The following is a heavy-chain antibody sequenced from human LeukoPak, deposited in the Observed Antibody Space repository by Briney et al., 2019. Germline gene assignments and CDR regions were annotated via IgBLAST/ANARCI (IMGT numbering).Heavy chain of an antibody. CDR1: GGSFSGHY. V-gene: IGHV4-34*01. D-gene: IGHD3-10*01. Sequence: SETLSLTCAVYGGSFSGHYWGWFRQPPGKGLEWIGEINRGGSTNYNPSLKSRVTISVETSKNQFSLKLSFVTAADTAVYYCARGYGSGSYYGHWGQGTLVTVSS. CDR3: ARGYGSGSYYGH. J-gene: IGHJ4*02. CDR2: INRGGST.